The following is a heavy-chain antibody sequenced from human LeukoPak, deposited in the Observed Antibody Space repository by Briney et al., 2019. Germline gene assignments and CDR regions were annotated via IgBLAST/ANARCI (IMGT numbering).Heavy chain of an antibody. CDR3: ARDPGIAARPLHYYYGMDV. V-gene: IGHV1-69*13. J-gene: IGHJ6*02. CDR1: GGTFSSYA. CDR2: IIPIFGTA. D-gene: IGHD6-6*01. Sequence: AVKVSCKASGGTFSSYAISWVRQAPGQGLEWTGGIIPIFGTANYAQKFQGRVTITADESTSTAYMELSSLRSEDTAVYYCARDPGIAARPLHYYYGMDVWGQGTTVTVSS.